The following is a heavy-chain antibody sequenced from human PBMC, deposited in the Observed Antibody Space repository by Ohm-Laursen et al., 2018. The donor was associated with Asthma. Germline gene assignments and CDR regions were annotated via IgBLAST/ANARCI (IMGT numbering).Heavy chain of an antibody. V-gene: IGHV3-7*02. J-gene: IGHJ4*02. D-gene: IGHD3-22*01. Sequence: SLRLSCSASGFTFSSYWMSWVRQAPGKGLEWVANIKQDGSEKYYVDSVKGRFTISRDNAKNSLYLQMNSLRAEDTAVYYCARGYYYDGRASYYFDYWGQGTLVTVSP. CDR3: ARGYYYDGRASYYFDY. CDR1: GFTFSSYW. CDR2: IKQDGSEK.